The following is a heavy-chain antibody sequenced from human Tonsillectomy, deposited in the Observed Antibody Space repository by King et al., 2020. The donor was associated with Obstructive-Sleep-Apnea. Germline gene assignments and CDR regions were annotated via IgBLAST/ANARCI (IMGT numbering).Heavy chain of an antibody. CDR3: ARVLLGLYYFDY. CDR2: IYHTGSI. CDR1: GYSISSGYY. V-gene: IGHV4-38-2*02. J-gene: IGHJ4*02. D-gene: IGHD2-21*01. Sequence: VQLQESGPGLVKPSETLSLTCTVSGYSISSGYYWGWIRQPPGQGLEWIGSIYHTGSIYYNPSLKSRVTISVDTSKNQFSLKLSSGIAADTAVYYCARVLLGLYYFDYWGQGTLVTVSS.